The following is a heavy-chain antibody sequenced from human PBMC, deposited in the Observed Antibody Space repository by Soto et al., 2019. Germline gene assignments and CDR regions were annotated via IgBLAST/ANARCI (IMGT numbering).Heavy chain of an antibody. D-gene: IGHD6-19*01. J-gene: IGHJ4*02. V-gene: IGHV2-5*02. CDR3: ARRRGGFGGGWTTPYFDY. CDR1: GFSLNTGGVG. CDR2: IYWDDDK. Sequence: QITLKESGPTVVKPTQTLTLTCSLSGFSLNTGGVGVDWIRQPPGKALEWLAVIYWDDDKSWNPSLRDRLTINRDASDDQVVLTVTNMDPVDTGTYYCARRRGGFGGGWTTPYFDYWGQGTLVTVSS.